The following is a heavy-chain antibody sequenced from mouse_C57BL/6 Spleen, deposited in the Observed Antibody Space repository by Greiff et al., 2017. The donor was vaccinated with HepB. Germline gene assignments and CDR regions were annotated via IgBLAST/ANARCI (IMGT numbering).Heavy chain of an antibody. D-gene: IGHD2-3*01. CDR2: IHPNSGST. CDR3: ARPGGYDGYFDY. V-gene: IGHV1-64*01. Sequence: QVQLQQPGAELVKPGASVKLSCKASGYTFTSYWMHWVKQRPGQGLEWIGMIHPNSGSTNYNEKFKSKATLTVDKSSSTAYMQLSSLTSEDSAVYYCARPGGYDGYFDYWGQGTTLTVSS. J-gene: IGHJ2*01. CDR1: GYTFTSYW.